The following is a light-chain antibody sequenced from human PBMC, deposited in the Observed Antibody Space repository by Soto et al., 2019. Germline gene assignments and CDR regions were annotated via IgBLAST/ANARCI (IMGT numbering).Light chain of an antibody. V-gene: IGKV3-15*01. CDR2: GAS. Sequence: EIVMTQSPVTLSVSPGERGTLFCRASQSVSTRLLWFQQKPGQGPRVVIYGASTRATGIPTRFSGGGFGQQFSLTFSSLESEDFAVYYCLQYNNWPYCCGEGTRV. CDR1: QSVSTR. CDR3: LQYNNWPYC. J-gene: IGKJ2*03.